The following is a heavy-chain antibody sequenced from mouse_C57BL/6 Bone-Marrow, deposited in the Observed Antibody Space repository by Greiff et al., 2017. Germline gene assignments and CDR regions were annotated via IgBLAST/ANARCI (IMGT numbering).Heavy chain of an antibody. CDR3: TRWSTTNDFDY. J-gene: IGHJ2*01. Sequence: VQLQQSGPELVKPGASVKISCKASGYSFTDYNMNWVKQSNGKSLEWIGVIYPKYGTTSYNQKFKGKATLTVDQSSNTAYRQLNSLTSEDSAVYYCTRWSTTNDFDYWGQGTTLTVSS. V-gene: IGHV1-39*01. D-gene: IGHD1-1*01. CDR2: IYPKYGTT. CDR1: GYSFTDYN.